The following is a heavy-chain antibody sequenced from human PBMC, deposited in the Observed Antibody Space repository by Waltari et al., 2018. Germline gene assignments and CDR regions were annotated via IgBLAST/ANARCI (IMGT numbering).Heavy chain of an antibody. CDR3: ARDIDYYDSSGYFELD. CDR2: ISSSSSYI. J-gene: IGHJ3*01. CDR1: GFTFSSYS. V-gene: IGHV3-21*01. Sequence: EVQLVESGGGLVKPGGSLRLSCAASGFTFSSYSMNWVRQAPGKGLEWVYSISSSSSYIYYADSVKGRFTSSRDNAKNSLYLQMNSLRAEDTAVYYCARDIDYYDSSGYFELDWGQGTMVTVSS. D-gene: IGHD3-22*01.